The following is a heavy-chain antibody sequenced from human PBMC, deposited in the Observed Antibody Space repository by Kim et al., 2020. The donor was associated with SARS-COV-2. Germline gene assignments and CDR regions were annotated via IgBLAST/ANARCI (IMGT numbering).Heavy chain of an antibody. D-gene: IGHD6-6*01. Sequence: SGPTLVNPTETLTLTCTVSGFSLMNARMRVSWFRQPPGKALEFLAHVSSSDEKSYSTSLKSRLSISRDTSNRQVVLTMTNLDPMDTATYYCTLYSDSSRWWRWGQGTLVTVSS. V-gene: IGHV2-26*01. J-gene: IGHJ4*02. CDR3: TLYSDSSRWWR. CDR2: VSSSDEK. CDR1: GFSLMNARMR.